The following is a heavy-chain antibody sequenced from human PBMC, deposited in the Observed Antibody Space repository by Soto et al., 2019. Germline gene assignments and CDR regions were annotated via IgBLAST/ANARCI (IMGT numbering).Heavy chain of an antibody. CDR1: GFSFSTYS. Sequence: LRLSCTTSGFSFSTYSMSWVRQAPGKGLEWVSHVGSSGTTIYHADSAKGRFTVSRDNAKNSLYLQMSSLRDEDTAVYHCARVRLGELSLEYWGQGTLVTVSS. J-gene: IGHJ4*02. V-gene: IGHV3-48*02. CDR3: ARVRLGELSLEY. D-gene: IGHD3-16*02. CDR2: VGSSGTTI.